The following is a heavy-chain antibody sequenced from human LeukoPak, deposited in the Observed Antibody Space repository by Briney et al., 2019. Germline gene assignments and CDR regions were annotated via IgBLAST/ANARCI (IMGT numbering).Heavy chain of an antibody. J-gene: IGHJ5*02. Sequence: SQTLSLTCTVSGGSISSGSYYWSWIRQPAGKGLEWIGRIYTSGSTNYNPSLKSRVTISVDTSKNQFSLKLSSVTAADTAVYYCARDLTPYWFDPWGQGTLVTVSS. V-gene: IGHV4-61*02. CDR1: GGSISSGSYY. CDR2: IYTSGST. CDR3: ARDLTPYWFDP.